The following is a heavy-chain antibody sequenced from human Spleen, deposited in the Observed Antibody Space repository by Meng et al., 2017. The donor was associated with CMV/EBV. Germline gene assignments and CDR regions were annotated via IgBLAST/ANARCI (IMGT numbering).Heavy chain of an antibody. CDR2: IYYSGST. CDR3: AREGGGTDVY. CDR1: GGSISSSSYY. J-gene: IGHJ4*02. Sequence: QRQLRESGPGLVKPSETLSLTCTVSGGSISSSSYYWGWIRQPPGKGLEWIGSIYYSGSTYYNPSLKSRVTISVDTSKNQFSLKLSSVTAADTAVYYCAREGGGTDVYWGQGTLVTVSS. D-gene: IGHD3-16*01. V-gene: IGHV4-39*07.